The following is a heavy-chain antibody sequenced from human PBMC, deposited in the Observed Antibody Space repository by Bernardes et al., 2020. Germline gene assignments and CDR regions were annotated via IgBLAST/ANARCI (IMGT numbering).Heavy chain of an antibody. CDR2: IYYSGST. V-gene: IGHV4-39*01. J-gene: IGHJ4*02. D-gene: IGHD3-22*01. Sequence: SETLSLTCTVSGGSISSSSYYWGWIRQPPGKGLEWIGSIYYSGSTYYNPSLKSRVTISVDTSKNQFSLKLSSVTAADTAVYYCARHWRDYYDSSGYRFDYWGQGTLVTVSS. CDR1: GGSISSSSYY. CDR3: ARHWRDYYDSSGYRFDY.